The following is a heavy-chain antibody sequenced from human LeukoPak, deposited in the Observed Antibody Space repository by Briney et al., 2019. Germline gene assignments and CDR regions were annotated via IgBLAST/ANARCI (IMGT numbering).Heavy chain of an antibody. D-gene: IGHD3-10*01. CDR2: INPSGGST. CDR3: ARPPRPYGSGRAPPDY. J-gene: IGHJ4*02. Sequence: ASVKISCKASGYTFTNYYLHWVRQAPGQGLEWMGIINPSGGSTSYAQKFQGRVTMTRDTSTSTVYMELSSLRSEDTAVYYCARPPRPYGSGRAPPDYWGQGTLVTVSS. V-gene: IGHV1-46*01. CDR1: GYTFTNYY.